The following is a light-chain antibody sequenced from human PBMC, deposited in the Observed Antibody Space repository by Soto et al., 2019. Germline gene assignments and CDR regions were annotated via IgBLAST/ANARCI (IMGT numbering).Light chain of an antibody. CDR1: QTISSW. Sequence: DIQMTQSPSTLSGSVGDRVTITCRASQTISSWLAWYQQKPGKAPKLLIYKASTLKSGVPSRFSGSGSGTEFTLTIISLQPDDFATYYFQHYNSYSEAFGQGTKVDIK. V-gene: IGKV1-5*03. CDR2: KAS. CDR3: QHYNSYSEA. J-gene: IGKJ1*01.